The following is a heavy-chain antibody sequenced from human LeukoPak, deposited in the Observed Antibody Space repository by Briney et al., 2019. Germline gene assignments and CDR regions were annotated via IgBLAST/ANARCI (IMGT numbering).Heavy chain of an antibody. V-gene: IGHV4-59*08. CDR2: IYYSGSA. J-gene: IGHJ3*02. D-gene: IGHD3-22*01. Sequence: SETLSLTCTVSGGSISSYYWSWIRQPPGKGLEWIGYIYYSGSANYNPSLKSRVTISVDTSKNQFSLKLSSVTAADTAVYYCARHPVYYYDSSGYLGAFDIWGQGTTVTVSS. CDR3: ARHPVYYYDSSGYLGAFDI. CDR1: GGSISSYY.